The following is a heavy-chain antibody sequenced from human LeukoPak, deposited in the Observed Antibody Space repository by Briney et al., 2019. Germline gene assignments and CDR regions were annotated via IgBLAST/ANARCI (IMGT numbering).Heavy chain of an antibody. CDR3: ARFVVVVAATGYGMDV. CDR2: INHSGST. CDR1: GGSISSGGYY. Sequence: SQTLSLTCTVSGGSISSGGYYWSWIRQPPGKGLEWIGEINHSGSTNYNPSLKSRVTISVDTSKNQFSLKLSSVTAADTAVYYCARFVVVVAATGYGMDVWGQGTTVTVSS. J-gene: IGHJ6*02. V-gene: IGHV4-30-2*01. D-gene: IGHD2-15*01.